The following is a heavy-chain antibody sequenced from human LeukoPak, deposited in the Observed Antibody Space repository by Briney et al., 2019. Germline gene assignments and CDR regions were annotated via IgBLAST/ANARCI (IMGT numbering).Heavy chain of an antibody. CDR3: ARGGVSKYQLWFDP. Sequence: GASVTVSFKASGYTFTSYGISWVRQAPGQGREWMGWISAYNGNTNYAQKLQGRVTMTTDTSTSKAYMELRSLRSDDTAVYYCARGGVSKYQLWFDPWGQGTLVTVSS. V-gene: IGHV1-18*01. D-gene: IGHD2-2*01. CDR1: GYTFTSYG. J-gene: IGHJ5*02. CDR2: ISAYNGNT.